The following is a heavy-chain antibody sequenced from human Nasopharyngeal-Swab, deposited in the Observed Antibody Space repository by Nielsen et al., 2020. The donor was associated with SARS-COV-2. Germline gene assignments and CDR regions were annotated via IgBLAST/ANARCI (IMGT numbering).Heavy chain of an antibody. J-gene: IGHJ4*02. CDR3: ARYCSTTSCPRGFDY. V-gene: IGHV3-7*01. D-gene: IGHD2-2*01. CDR2: IKQSGSGQ. Sequence: WIRQPPGKGLEWVAHIKQSGSGQYYVDSVKGRFTISRDNAKNSLSLQMNSLRAEDTAVYYCARYCSTTSCPRGFDYWGQGTPVTVSS.